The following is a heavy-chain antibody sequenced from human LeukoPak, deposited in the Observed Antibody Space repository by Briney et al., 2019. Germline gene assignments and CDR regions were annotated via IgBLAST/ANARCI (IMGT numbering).Heavy chain of an antibody. CDR2: ISGSGDST. CDR3: AKDRGRQLVLHLDY. J-gene: IGHJ4*02. V-gene: IGHV3-23*01. CDR1: GFTFSSYA. Sequence: PGGSLRLSCAASGFTFSSYAMSWVRQAPGKGLEWVSAISGSGDSTNYADSVKGRFTISRDNSKNTLYLQMNSLRAEDTAVYYCAKDRGRQLVLHLDYWGQGTLVTVSS. D-gene: IGHD6-6*01.